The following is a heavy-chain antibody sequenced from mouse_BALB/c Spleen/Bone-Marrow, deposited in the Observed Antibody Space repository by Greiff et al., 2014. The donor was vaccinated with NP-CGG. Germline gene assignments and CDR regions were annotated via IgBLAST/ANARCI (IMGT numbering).Heavy chain of an antibody. D-gene: IGHD2-1*01. CDR2: VHYSGST. Sequence: EVQLQQSGPDLVKPSQSLSLTCTATGYSITSGYSWHWIRQFPGNKLEWMGYVHYSGSTNYNPSLKSRISITRDTSKNQFFLQLNSVTTEDTATYYCARREGNHAAWFAYWGQGTLVTVSA. V-gene: IGHV3-1*02. J-gene: IGHJ3*01. CDR3: ARREGNHAAWFAY. CDR1: GYSITSGYS.